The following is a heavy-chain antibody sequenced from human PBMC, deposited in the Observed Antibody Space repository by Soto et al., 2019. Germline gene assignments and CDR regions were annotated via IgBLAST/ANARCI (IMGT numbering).Heavy chain of an antibody. V-gene: IGHV3-33*01. Sequence: AVGSLRLSCAASGFTFRSHGMHWVRQAPGKGLEWVAVIWYDGSYKYYADSVKGRFTISRDNSKNTLYLQMNSLRVEDTAVYYCARDRSYDSSGYYASYYGMDVWGQGTTVTVSS. J-gene: IGHJ6*02. D-gene: IGHD3-22*01. CDR2: IWYDGSYK. CDR1: GFTFRSHG. CDR3: ARDRSYDSSGYYASYYGMDV.